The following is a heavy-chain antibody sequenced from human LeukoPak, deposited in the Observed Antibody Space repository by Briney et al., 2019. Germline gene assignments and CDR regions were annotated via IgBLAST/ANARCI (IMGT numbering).Heavy chain of an antibody. CDR3: ARLGTSGSYHLDP. Sequence: GESLKISCQGSGYRFSSNWIGWVRQMPGKGLEWMGIIYPGDSDTRYSPSFQGQVTISADKSISTVYLQWSSLKASDTAMYYCARLGTSGSYHLDPWGQGTLVTVSS. CDR2: IYPGDSDT. CDR1: GYRFSSNW. V-gene: IGHV5-51*01. D-gene: IGHD3-10*01. J-gene: IGHJ5*02.